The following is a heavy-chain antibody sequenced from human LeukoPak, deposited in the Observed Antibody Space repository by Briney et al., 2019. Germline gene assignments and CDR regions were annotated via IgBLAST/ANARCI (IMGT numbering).Heavy chain of an antibody. CDR1: GDSIRSYH. Sequence: PSDTVSLTCSVSGDSIRSYHWSWIRQPPGKGLEWIGYISYSGSTKYNPSLKSRVSISVDTSKNQFSLNLTSVTAADTAVYYCARDQSLWTGYYIWNYFDPWGQGTLVTASS. CDR3: ARDQSLWTGYYIWNYFDP. CDR2: ISYSGST. V-gene: IGHV4-59*01. D-gene: IGHD3/OR15-3a*01. J-gene: IGHJ5*02.